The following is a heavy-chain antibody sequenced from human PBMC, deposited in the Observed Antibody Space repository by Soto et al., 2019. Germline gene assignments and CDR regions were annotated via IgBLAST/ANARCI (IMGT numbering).Heavy chain of an antibody. CDR2: IYPGDSDT. CDR1: GYTLSGYY. V-gene: IGHV5-51*01. J-gene: IGHJ6*03. CDR3: ARSPHRGAGTYYYYMDV. Sequence: KVSCKASGYTLSGYYMHWVRQAPGQGLEWMGIIYPGDSDTRYSPSFQGQVTISADKSISTAYLQWSSLKASDTAMYYCARSPHRGAGTYYYYMDVWGKGTTVTVSS. D-gene: IGHD1-26*01.